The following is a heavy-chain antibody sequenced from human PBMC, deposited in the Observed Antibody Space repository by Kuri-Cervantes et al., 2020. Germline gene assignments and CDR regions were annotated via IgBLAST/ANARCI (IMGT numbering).Heavy chain of an antibody. Sequence: ESLKISCAASGFTVNSNYMSWIRQPPGKGLEWIGEINHSGSTNYNPSLKSRVTISVDTSKNQFSLKLSSVTAADTAVYYCARESGYDPGDNWFDPWGQGTLVTVSS. D-gene: IGHD5-12*01. J-gene: IGHJ5*02. CDR2: INHSGST. CDR1: GFTVNSNY. V-gene: IGHV4-34*01. CDR3: ARESGYDPGDNWFDP.